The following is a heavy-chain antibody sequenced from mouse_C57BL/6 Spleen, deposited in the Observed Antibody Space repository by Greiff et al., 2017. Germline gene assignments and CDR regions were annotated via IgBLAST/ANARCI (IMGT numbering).Heavy chain of an antibody. Sequence: EVQLVESGGDLVKPGGSLKLSCAASGFTFSSYGMSWVRQTPDKRLEWVATISSGGSYTYYPDSVKGRFTISRDNAKNTLYLQMSSLKSEDTAMYYCARGGGNYYAMDYWGQGTSVTVSS. CDR2: ISSGGSYT. CDR1: GFTFSSYG. V-gene: IGHV5-6*01. CDR3: ARGGGNYYAMDY. J-gene: IGHJ4*01.